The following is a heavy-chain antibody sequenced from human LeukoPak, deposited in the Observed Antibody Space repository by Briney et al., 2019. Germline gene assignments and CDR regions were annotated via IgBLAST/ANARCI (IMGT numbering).Heavy chain of an antibody. D-gene: IGHD5-12*01. CDR2: IIPIFGTA. CDR1: GGTFSSYA. V-gene: IGHV1-69*13. CDR3: ARGPPPGYSGYDLSGNWFDP. J-gene: IGHJ5*02. Sequence: ASVKVSCKASGGTFSSYAIRWVRQAPGQGLEWMGGIIPIFGTANYAQKFQGRVTITADESTSTAYMELSSLRSEDTAVYYCARGPPPGYSGYDLSGNWFDPWGQGTLVTVSS.